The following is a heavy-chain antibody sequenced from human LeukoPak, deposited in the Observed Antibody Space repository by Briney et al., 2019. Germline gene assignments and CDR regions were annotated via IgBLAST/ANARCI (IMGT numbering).Heavy chain of an antibody. D-gene: IGHD2-2*01. CDR3: ARDEGCSSTSCRPFDL. CDR1: GGSISSGDYY. Sequence: SETLSLTCTVSGGSISSGDYYWSCIRQPPGKGLEWIGYIYYSGSTYYNPSLKSRVTISVATSKNQFSLKLSSVTAADTAVYYCARDEGCSSTSCRPFDLWGRGTLVTVSS. V-gene: IGHV4-30-4*01. J-gene: IGHJ2*01. CDR2: IYYSGST.